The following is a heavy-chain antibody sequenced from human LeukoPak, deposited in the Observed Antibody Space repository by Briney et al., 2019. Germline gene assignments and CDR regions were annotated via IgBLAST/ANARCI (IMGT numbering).Heavy chain of an antibody. CDR1: GFTFSSYW. D-gene: IGHD3-10*01. V-gene: IGHV3-7*01. Sequence: GGSLRLSCAASGFTFSSYWMSWVRQAPGKGLEWVANIKQDGSEKYYVDSVKGRFTISRDNAKNSLYLQMNSLRVEDTAVYYCAKLAKYFYGWETYYFFEHWGQGTPVTASS. CDR3: AKLAKYFYGWETYYFFEH. J-gene: IGHJ4*02. CDR2: IKQDGSEK.